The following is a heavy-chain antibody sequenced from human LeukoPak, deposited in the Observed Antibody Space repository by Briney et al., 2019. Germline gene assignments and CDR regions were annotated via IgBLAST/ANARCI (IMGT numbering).Heavy chain of an antibody. CDR3: ERSPIGYFDWLALYY. Sequence: GESLKISWKGSGYSFTSYWIGWVRQMPGKGLEWMGIIEPGDSDTSYTPSFKGQVTISADQSISTAYLQWSSLKASDTAMYYCERSPIGYFDWLALYYWGQGTLVTVSS. CDR2: IEPGDSDT. D-gene: IGHD3-9*01. V-gene: IGHV5-51*01. J-gene: IGHJ4*02. CDR1: GYSFTSYW.